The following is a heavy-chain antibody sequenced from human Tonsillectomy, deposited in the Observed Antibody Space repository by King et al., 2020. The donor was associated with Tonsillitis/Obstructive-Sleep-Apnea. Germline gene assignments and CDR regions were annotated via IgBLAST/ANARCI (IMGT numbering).Heavy chain of an antibody. J-gene: IGHJ4*02. CDR3: ARGDCNNNSCYLVDY. V-gene: IGHV3-33*01. Sequence: VQLVESGGGVVQPGRSLRLSCAASGFTFSSYGMHWVRQAPGKGLEWVAVIWYDGSNKYYADSVKGRFTISRDNSKNTLFLQMNSLRAEDTAVYYCARGDCNNNSCYLVDYWGQGTMVTVSS. CDR2: IWYDGSNK. D-gene: IGHD2-2*01. CDR1: GFTFSSYG.